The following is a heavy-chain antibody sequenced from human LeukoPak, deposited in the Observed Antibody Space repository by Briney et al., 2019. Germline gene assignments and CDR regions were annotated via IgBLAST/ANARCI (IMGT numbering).Heavy chain of an antibody. Sequence: GGSLRLSCAASGFTFSSYAKHWVPQAPGKGLGYVSAISSNGGSTYYANSVKGRFTISRDNSKNTLYLQMGSLRAEDMAVYYCARGLSGYDSYFDYWGQGTLVTVSS. V-gene: IGHV3-64*01. CDR1: GFTFSSYA. J-gene: IGHJ4*02. CDR3: ARGLSGYDSYFDY. CDR2: ISSNGGST. D-gene: IGHD5-12*01.